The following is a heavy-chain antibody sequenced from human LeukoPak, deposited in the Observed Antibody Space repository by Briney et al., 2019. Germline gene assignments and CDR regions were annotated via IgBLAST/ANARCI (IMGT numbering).Heavy chain of an antibody. CDR1: GFTFSTYW. V-gene: IGHV3-74*01. CDR3: ARERVMYYYGAGSPDY. Sequence: PGGSLRLSCAASGFTFSTYWMHWVRQTPGKGLVWVSRISRDGTTTTYADSVKGRFTISRDNAKNTLYLQMNSLRAEDTAVYYCARERVMYYYGAGSPDYWGQGTLVTVSS. D-gene: IGHD3-10*01. J-gene: IGHJ4*02. CDR2: ISRDGTTT.